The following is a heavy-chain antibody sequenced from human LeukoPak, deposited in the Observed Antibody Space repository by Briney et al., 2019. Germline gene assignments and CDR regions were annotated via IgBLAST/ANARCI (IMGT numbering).Heavy chain of an antibody. CDR3: ARVAYYYDSSGYLQAFDI. Sequence: GGSLRLSCAASGFTSSSYWMHWVRQAPGKGLVWVSRINSDGSSTSYADSVKGRFTISRDNAKNTLYLQMNSLRAEDTAVYYCARVAYYYDSSGYLQAFDIWGQGKMVTVSS. J-gene: IGHJ3*02. CDR1: GFTSSSYW. CDR2: INSDGSST. D-gene: IGHD3-22*01. V-gene: IGHV3-74*01.